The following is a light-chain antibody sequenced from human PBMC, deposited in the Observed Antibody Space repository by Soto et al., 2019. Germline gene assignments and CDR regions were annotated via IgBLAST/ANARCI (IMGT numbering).Light chain of an antibody. Sequence: DIQMTQSPSSLSASVGDRVTITCRASQGISNYLVWYQQKPGKVPSLLIYAASTLQSGVPSRFSGSGSGTDFTLTISSLQPEDVATYYCQKYNGASFTFGPGTKVDIE. CDR2: AAS. J-gene: IGKJ3*01. V-gene: IGKV1-27*01. CDR3: QKYNGASFT. CDR1: QGISNY.